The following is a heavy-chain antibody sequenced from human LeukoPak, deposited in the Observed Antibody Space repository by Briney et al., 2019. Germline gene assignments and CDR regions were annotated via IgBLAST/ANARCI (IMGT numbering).Heavy chain of an antibody. CDR1: GGTFSSYA. CDR2: IIPIFGTA. CDR3: ARDGCGGDCYNY. Sequence: RASVTVSCKASGGTFSSYAISWVRQAPGQGLEWMGGIIPIFGTANYAQKVQGRVTITADESTSTAYMELSSLRSEDTAVYYCARDGCGGDCYNYWGQGTLVTVSS. J-gene: IGHJ4*02. V-gene: IGHV1-69*01. D-gene: IGHD2-21*02.